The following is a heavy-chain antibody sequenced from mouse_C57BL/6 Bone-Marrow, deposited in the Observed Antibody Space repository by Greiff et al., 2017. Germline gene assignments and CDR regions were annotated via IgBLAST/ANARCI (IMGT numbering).Heavy chain of an antibody. CDR3: AGEGNWDTGAMDY. J-gene: IGHJ4*01. V-gene: IGHV1-50*01. CDR2: IDPSDSYT. D-gene: IGHD4-1*02. Sequence: QVQLQQPGAELVKPGASVKLSCKASGYTFTSYWMQWVKQRPGQGLEWIGEIDPSDSYTNYNQKFKGKATLTVDTSSSTAYMQLSSLTSEDSAVYYCAGEGNWDTGAMDYWGQGTSVTVSS. CDR1: GYTFTSYW.